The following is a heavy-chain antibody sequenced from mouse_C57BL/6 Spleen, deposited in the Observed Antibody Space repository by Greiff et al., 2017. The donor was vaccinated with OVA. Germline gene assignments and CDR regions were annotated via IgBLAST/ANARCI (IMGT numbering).Heavy chain of an antibody. Sequence: VQGVESGAELARPGASVKMSCKASGYTFTSYTMHWVKQRPGQGLEWIGYINPSSGYTKYNQKFKDKATLTADKSSSTAYMQLSSLTSEDSAVYYCARATVYYFDYWGQGTTLTVSS. J-gene: IGHJ2*01. CDR2: INPSSGYT. V-gene: IGHV1-4*01. CDR3: ARATVYYFDY. CDR1: GYTFTSYT. D-gene: IGHD1-1*01.